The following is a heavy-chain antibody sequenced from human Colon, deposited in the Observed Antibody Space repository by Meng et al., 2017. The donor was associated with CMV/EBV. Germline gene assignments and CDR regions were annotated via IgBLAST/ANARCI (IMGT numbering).Heavy chain of an antibody. Sequence: QVRLLHAGAEVKKPGSSVKVSCKASGYTFTGYFMYWVRQAPGQGLEWLGVINPITGGTNYAQKFQGRVTMTRDTSMNTAYMELSRLRSDDTAVYYCASLSGGDFDYWGQGTLVTVSS. D-gene: IGHD1-26*01. J-gene: IGHJ4*02. V-gene: IGHV1-2*02. CDR1: GYTFTGYF. CDR3: ASLSGGDFDY. CDR2: INPITGGT.